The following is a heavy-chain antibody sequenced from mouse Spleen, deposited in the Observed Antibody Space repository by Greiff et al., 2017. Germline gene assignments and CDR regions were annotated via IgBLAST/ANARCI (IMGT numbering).Heavy chain of an antibody. V-gene: IGHV1-76*01. CDR2: IYPGSGNT. Sequence: VQLQQSGAELARPGASVKLSCKASGYTFTDYYINWVKQRPGQGLEWIARIYPGSGNTYYNEKFKGKATLTAEKSSSTAYMQLSSLTSEDSAVYFCARRGAAYWYFDVWGAGTTVTVSS. J-gene: IGHJ1*01. CDR1: GYTFTDYY. CDR3: ARRGAAYWYFDV.